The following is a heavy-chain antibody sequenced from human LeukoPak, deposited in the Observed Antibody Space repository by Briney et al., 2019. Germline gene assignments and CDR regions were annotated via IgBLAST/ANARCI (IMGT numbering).Heavy chain of an antibody. CDR2: IYTSGST. J-gene: IGHJ4*02. Sequence: SETLSLTCTVSGGSISSGSYYWSWIRQPAGKGLEWIGRIYTSGSTNYNPSLKSRVTISVDTSKNQFSLKLSSVTAADTAVYYCARGVGFWSGYSDYWGQGTLVTVSS. D-gene: IGHD3-3*01. V-gene: IGHV4-61*02. CDR1: GGSISSGSYY. CDR3: ARGVGFWSGYSDY.